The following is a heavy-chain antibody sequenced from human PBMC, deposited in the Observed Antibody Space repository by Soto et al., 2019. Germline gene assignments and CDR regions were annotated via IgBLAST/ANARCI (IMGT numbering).Heavy chain of an antibody. V-gene: IGHV4-30-2*01. CDR1: GGSISSGGYS. J-gene: IGHJ4*02. CDR2: IYHSGST. CDR3: ARVLSLQFFDY. Sequence: NPSETLSLTCAVSGGSISSGGYSWSWIRQPPGKGLEWIGYIYHSGSTYYNPSLKSRVTISVDRSKNQFSLKLSSVTAADTAVYYCARVLSLQFFDYWGQGTLVTVSS. D-gene: IGHD4-4*01.